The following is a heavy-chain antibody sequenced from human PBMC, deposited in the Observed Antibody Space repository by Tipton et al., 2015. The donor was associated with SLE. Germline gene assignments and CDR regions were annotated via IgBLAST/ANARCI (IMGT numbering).Heavy chain of an antibody. CDR2: ISYDGSNK. CDR3: ATTNYYDSSGYSYDAFDI. CDR1: GFTFSSYA. D-gene: IGHD3-22*01. Sequence: QLVQSGGGVVQPGRSLRLSCAASGFTFSSYAMHWVRQAPGKGLEWVAVISYDGSNKYYADSVKGRFTISRDNSKNTLYLQMNSLRAEDTAVYYCATTNYYDSSGYSYDAFDIWGQGTMVTVSS. V-gene: IGHV3-30-3*01. J-gene: IGHJ3*02.